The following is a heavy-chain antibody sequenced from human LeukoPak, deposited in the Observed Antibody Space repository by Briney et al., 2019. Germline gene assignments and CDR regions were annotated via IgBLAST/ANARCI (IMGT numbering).Heavy chain of an antibody. CDR1: GFTFSSYG. J-gene: IGHJ4*02. CDR2: IWYDGSNK. D-gene: IGHD2/OR15-2a*01. Sequence: GGSLRLSCAASGFTFSSYGMHWVRQAPGKGLEWVAVIWYDGSNKYYADSVKGRFTISRDNSKNTLYLQMNSLRAEDTAVYYCAREGPRGNSQFDYWGQGTLVTVSS. CDR3: AREGPRGNSQFDY. V-gene: IGHV3-33*01.